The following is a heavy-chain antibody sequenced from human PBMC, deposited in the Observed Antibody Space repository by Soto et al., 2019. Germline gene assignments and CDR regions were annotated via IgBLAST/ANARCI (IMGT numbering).Heavy chain of an antibody. J-gene: IGHJ6*02. Sequence: SETLSLTCAVYGGSFSGYYWSWIRQPPGKGLEWIGEINHSGSTNYNPSLKSRVTISVDTSKNQFSLKLSSVTAADTAVYYCARGFRYRRDGYNYGLYYYYGMDVWGQGTTVTVSS. CDR3: ARGFRYRRDGYNYGLYYYYGMDV. V-gene: IGHV4-34*01. CDR1: GGSFSGYY. D-gene: IGHD5-12*01. CDR2: INHSGST.